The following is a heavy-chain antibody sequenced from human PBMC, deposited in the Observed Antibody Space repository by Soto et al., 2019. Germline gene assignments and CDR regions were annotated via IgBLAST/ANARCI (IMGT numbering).Heavy chain of an antibody. CDR3: AKMHHDRGTYHYYYGMDV. CDR2: ISYDGSNK. CDR1: GFTFSSYG. Sequence: PGGSLRLSCAASGFTFSSYGMHWVRQAPGKGLEWVAVISYDGSNKYYADSVKGRFTISRDNSKNTLFLQMNSLRVEDTALYYCAKMHHDRGTYHYYYGMDVWAKGPRSPSP. J-gene: IGHJ6*02. V-gene: IGHV3-30*18. D-gene: IGHD1-26*01.